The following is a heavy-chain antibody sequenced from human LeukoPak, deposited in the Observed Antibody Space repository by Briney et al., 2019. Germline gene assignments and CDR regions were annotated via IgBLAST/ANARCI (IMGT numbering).Heavy chain of an antibody. CDR2: FYSGGST. J-gene: IGHJ4*02. Sequence: GGSLRLSCAASGFIVSSNYMSWVRQAPGKGLEWVSIFYSGGSTYYADSVKGRFTISRDNSKNTLYLQMNSLRAEDTAVYYCARDGSYLDYWGQGTLVTVSS. CDR3: ARDGSYLDY. CDR1: GFIVSSNY. V-gene: IGHV3-53*01.